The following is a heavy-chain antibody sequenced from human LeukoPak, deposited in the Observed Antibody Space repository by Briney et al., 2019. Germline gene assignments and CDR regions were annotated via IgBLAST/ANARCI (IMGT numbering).Heavy chain of an antibody. J-gene: IGHJ4*02. V-gene: IGHV3-9*01. CDR3: AKDYGYSSSWYDY. D-gene: IGHD6-13*01. CDR1: GFPLDVYG. Sequence: GGSLRLSCEASGFPLDVYGMHWVREAPGKGLEWVSTISWNSASVGYVDSVKGRSTISRDNAKKTLYLQMNSLRPEDTALYYCAKDYGYSSSWYDYWGQGTLVTVSS. CDR2: ISWNSASV.